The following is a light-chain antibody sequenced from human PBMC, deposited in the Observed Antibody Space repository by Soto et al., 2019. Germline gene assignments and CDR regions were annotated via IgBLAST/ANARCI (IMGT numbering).Light chain of an antibody. CDR1: SSDVGGYNY. CDR3: SSSTSSSTLV. Sequence: QSALTQPASVSGSPGQSITISCTGTSSDVGGYNYVSWYQQHPGKAPKLMIYDVSNRPSGVSNRFSGSKSGNTASLTISGLQAEDEADYYYSSSTSSSTLVFGGGTKLTDL. J-gene: IGLJ2*01. CDR2: DVS. V-gene: IGLV2-14*01.